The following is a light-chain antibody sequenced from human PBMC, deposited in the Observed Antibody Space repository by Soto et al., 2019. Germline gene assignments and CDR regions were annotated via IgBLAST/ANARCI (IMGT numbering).Light chain of an antibody. Sequence: EIVLTQSPATLSLSPWERATLSCMASQSVGTYLAWYQQKPGQPPRLLIYEASNRATGIPDRFSGSGSATDFTPTISRLEPEDFAVYYCQKYHRSPITFGKGTRREIK. CDR3: QKYHRSPIT. V-gene: IGKV3-11*01. J-gene: IGKJ5*01. CDR2: EAS. CDR1: QSVGTY.